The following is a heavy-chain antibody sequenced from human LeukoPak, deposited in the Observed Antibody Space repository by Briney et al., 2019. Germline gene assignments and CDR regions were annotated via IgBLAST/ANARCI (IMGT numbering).Heavy chain of an antibody. D-gene: IGHD2-2*01. V-gene: IGHV1-69*06. CDR2: IIPIFGTA. CDR1: GGTFSSYA. Sequence: GASVKVSCKASGGTFSSYAISWVRQAPGQGLEWMGGIIPIFGTANYAQKFRGRVTITADKSTRTAYMELSSLRSEDTAVYYCARDGSDTKRSFDPWGQGTLVTVSS. J-gene: IGHJ5*02. CDR3: ARDGSDTKRSFDP.